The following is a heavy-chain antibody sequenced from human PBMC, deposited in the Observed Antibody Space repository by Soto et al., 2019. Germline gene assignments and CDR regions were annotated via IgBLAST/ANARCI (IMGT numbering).Heavy chain of an antibody. CDR2: IRNRTNNYAT. CDR3: TSRRDWTAVDPLDY. D-gene: IGHD5-18*01. V-gene: IGHV3-73*01. Sequence: GGSLRLSCAASGFTFSSYAMHWVRQASGKGLEWIGRIRNRTNNYATTFIASVRGRFTISRDDSKNTVYLQMNRLRIDDTAVYYCTSRRDWTAVDPLDYWGLGTLVTVSS. CDR1: GFTFSSYA. J-gene: IGHJ4*02.